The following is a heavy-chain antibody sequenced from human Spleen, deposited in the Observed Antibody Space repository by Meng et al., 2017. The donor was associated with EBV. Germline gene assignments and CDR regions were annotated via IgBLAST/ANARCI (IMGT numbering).Heavy chain of an antibody. Sequence: QVQLQEPGPGLVKPSKTLSLTCAVSGGSISSGGYYWSWIRQPPGKGLEWIGYIYYSGSTYYNPSLKSRVTISVDTSKNQFSLKLSSVTAADTAVYYCARTAMVRYFDYWGQGTLVTVSS. D-gene: IGHD5-18*01. CDR3: ARTAMVRYFDY. J-gene: IGHJ4*02. V-gene: IGHV4-30-4*01. CDR1: GGSISSGGYY. CDR2: IYYSGST.